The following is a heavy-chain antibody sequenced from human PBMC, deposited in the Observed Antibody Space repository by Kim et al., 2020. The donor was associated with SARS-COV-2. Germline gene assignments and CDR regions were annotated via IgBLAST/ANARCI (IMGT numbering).Heavy chain of an antibody. CDR3: ARELGIAVAGTDYYYGMDV. Sequence: SVKVSCKASGGTFSSYAISWVRQAPGQGLEWMGGIIPIFGTANYAQKFQGRVTITADESTSTAYMELSSLRSEDTAVYYCARELGIAVAGTDYYYGMDVWGQGTTVTVSS. CDR2: IIPIFGTA. J-gene: IGHJ6*02. V-gene: IGHV1-69*13. D-gene: IGHD6-19*01. CDR1: GGTFSSYA.